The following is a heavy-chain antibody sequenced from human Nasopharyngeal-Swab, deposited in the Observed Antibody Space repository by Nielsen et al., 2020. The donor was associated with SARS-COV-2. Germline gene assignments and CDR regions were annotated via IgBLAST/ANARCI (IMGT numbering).Heavy chain of an antibody. CDR2: IYSGGSST. CDR1: GFTFSSYA. J-gene: IGHJ4*02. D-gene: IGHD6-19*01. CDR3: AKDLRYSSGWYFDY. Sequence: ETLSLTCAASGFTFSSYAMSWVRQAPGKGLEWVSVIYSGGSSTYYADSVKGRFTISRDNSKNTLYLQMNSLRAEDTAVYYCAKDLRYSSGWYFDYWGQGTLVTVSS. V-gene: IGHV3-23*03.